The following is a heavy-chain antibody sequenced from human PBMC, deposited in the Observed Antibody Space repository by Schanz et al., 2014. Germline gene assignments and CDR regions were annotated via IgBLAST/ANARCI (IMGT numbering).Heavy chain of an antibody. CDR1: GYTFTNYY. Sequence: QVQLVQSGAEVKKPGASVKLSCKASGYTFTNYYIHWVRQAPGQGLEWMGRIYLSDGSTRYAQKFQGRVTVTTDTSTSTVYMELRSLTSDDTAVYYCARFNSGSHSPPYYYYGMDVWGQGTTVTVSS. J-gene: IGHJ6*02. D-gene: IGHD1-26*01. CDR3: ARFNSGSHSPPYYYYGMDV. CDR2: IYLSDGST. V-gene: IGHV1-46*01.